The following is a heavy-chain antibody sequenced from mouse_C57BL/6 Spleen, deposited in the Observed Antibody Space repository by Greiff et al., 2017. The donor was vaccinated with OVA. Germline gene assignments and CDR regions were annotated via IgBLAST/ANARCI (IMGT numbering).Heavy chain of an antibody. CDR3: ARSRDYEGYAMDY. D-gene: IGHD2-4*01. J-gene: IGHJ4*01. CDR2: IDPGSGNT. V-gene: IGHV1-66*01. Sequence: VQRVESGPELVKPGASVKISCKASGYSFTSYYIHWVKQRPGQGLEWIGWIDPGSGNTKYNEKFKGKATLTADTSSSTAYMQLSSLTSEYSAVYYCARSRDYEGYAMDYWGQGTSVTVSS. CDR1: GYSFTSYY.